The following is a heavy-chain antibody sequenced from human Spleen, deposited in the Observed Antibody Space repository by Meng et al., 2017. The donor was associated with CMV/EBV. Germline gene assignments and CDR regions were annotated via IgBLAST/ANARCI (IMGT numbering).Heavy chain of an antibody. D-gene: IGHD2-2*01. CDR1: FNVYV. Sequence: FNVYVLHWVRHAPGKGLAWVAFVRSDGPAKYYSASVKGRFIISRDNSKNKLYLEMNSLRAEDTALYYCAKDHDIVLVPGTKQSSPDYWGQGTLVTVSS. CDR2: VRSDGPAK. V-gene: IGHV3-30*02. CDR3: AKDHDIVLVPGTKQSSPDY. J-gene: IGHJ4*02.